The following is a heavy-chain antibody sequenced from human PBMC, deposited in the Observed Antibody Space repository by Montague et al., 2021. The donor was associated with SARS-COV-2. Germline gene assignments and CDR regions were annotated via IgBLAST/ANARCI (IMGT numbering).Heavy chain of an antibody. D-gene: IGHD3-3*01. CDR2: ISSSSSYI. J-gene: IGHJ5*02. Sequence: PLRLSCAASGFTFSSYSMNWVRQAPGKGLEWVSSISSSSSYIYYADSVKGRFTISRDNAKNSLYLQMNSLRAEDTAVYYCARDPSTIFGVVTLPWGQGTLVTVSS. CDR3: ARDPSTIFGVVTLP. V-gene: IGHV3-21*01. CDR1: GFTFSSYS.